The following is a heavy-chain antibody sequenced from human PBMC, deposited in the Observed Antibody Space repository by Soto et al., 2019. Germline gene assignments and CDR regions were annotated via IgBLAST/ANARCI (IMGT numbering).Heavy chain of an antibody. V-gene: IGHV3-23*01. D-gene: IGHD3-16*01. CDR1: GFSFSTYS. Sequence: GGSLRLSCADSGFSFSTYSMSWVRQTPGKGLEWVSAITATGDRTYYADSVTGRFTISRDNSKKTHYLQMTSLRAEDTAIYYCATMIGYFEYWGQGAPVTVSS. CDR3: ATMIGYFEY. CDR2: ITATGDRT. J-gene: IGHJ4*02.